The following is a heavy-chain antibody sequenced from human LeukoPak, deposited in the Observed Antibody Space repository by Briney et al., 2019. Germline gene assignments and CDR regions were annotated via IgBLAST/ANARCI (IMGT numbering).Heavy chain of an antibody. CDR1: GYTFTSYG. CDR3: ATQSSGSYYRY. D-gene: IGHD1-26*01. V-gene: IGHV1-2*02. CDR2: INPNSGDT. Sequence: ASVKVSCKASGYTFTSYGISWVRQAPGQGLEWMGWINPNSGDTNYAQKFQGRVTLTRDTSISTAYMELSRLRSDDTAVYYCATQSSGSYYRYWGQGTLVTVSS. J-gene: IGHJ4*02.